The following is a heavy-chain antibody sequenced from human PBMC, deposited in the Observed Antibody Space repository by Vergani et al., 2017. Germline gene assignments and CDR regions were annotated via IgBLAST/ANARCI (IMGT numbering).Heavy chain of an antibody. Sequence: QVQLVQSGAEVKKPGSSVKVSCKASGGTFSSYAISWVRQAPGQGLEWMGGIIPIFGTANYAQKFQGRVTITADESTSTAYMELSSLRAEDTAVYYCARGRVEMATPRYYFDYWGQGTLVTVSS. D-gene: IGHD5-24*01. V-gene: IGHV1-69*01. J-gene: IGHJ4*02. CDR3: ARGRVEMATPRYYFDY. CDR1: GGTFSSYA. CDR2: IIPIFGTA.